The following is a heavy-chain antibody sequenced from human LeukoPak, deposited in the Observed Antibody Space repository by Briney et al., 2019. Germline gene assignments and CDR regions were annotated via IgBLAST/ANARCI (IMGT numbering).Heavy chain of an antibody. V-gene: IGHV3-11*01. Sequence: GGSLRLSCAASGFTFSDYYMSWIRQAPGKGLEWVSYISSSGSTIYYEDSVKGRFTISRDNAKNSLYLQMNSLRAEDTAVYYCARDPPIRYFDWPRSGGGNFDYWGQGTLVTVSS. CDR3: ARDPPIRYFDWPRSGGGNFDY. J-gene: IGHJ4*02. D-gene: IGHD3-9*01. CDR2: ISSSGSTI. CDR1: GFTFSDYY.